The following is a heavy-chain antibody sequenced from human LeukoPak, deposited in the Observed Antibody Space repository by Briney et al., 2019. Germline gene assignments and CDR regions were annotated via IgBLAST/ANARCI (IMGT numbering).Heavy chain of an antibody. V-gene: IGHV3-23*01. D-gene: IGHD3-10*01. CDR1: AFTFSSYT. J-gene: IGHJ4*02. CDR3: AKVPQRGYFDY. Sequence: GGSLRLSCEASAFTFSSYTMSWVRQAPGKGLEWVSSISGSGGSTYYADSVKGRFTISRDNSKNTLYPQMNSLRAEDTAVYYCAKVPQRGYFDYWGQGTLVTVSS. CDR2: ISGSGGST.